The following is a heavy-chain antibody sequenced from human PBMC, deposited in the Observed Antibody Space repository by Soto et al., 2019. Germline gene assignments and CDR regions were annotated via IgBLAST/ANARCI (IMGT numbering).Heavy chain of an antibody. Sequence: QITLNESGPTVVNPTETLTLTCTFSGFSLTTSGVGVGWVRQSPGKAPEWLGFIYWDDDKRYSTSLKSRLTITKDTSKNQVVLTMANVDPADTATYYCAHRVLRAVFGLVTTTAIYFDFWGQGTPVVVSS. CDR3: AHRVLRAVFGLVTTTAIYFDF. V-gene: IGHV2-5*02. CDR1: GFSLTTSGVG. D-gene: IGHD3-3*01. J-gene: IGHJ4*02. CDR2: IYWDDDK.